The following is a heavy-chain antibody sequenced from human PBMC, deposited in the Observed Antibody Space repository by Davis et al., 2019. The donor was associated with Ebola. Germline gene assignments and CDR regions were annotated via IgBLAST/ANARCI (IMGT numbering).Heavy chain of an antibody. V-gene: IGHV4-59*08. CDR2: IYYSGST. D-gene: IGHD3-10*01. J-gene: IGHJ4*02. CDR3: ARHPDPGPPLTMVRGVIPFDY. Sequence: PSETLSLTCTVSGGSISSYYWSWIRQPPGKGLEWIGYIYYSGSTNYNPSLKSRVTISVDTSKNQFSLKLSSVTAADTAVYYCARHPDPGPPLTMVRGVIPFDYWGQGTLVTVSS. CDR1: GGSISSYY.